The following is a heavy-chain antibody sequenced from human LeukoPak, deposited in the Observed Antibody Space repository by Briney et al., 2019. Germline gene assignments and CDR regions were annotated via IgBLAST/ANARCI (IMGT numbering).Heavy chain of an antibody. CDR2: IHYTGST. D-gene: IGHD2-15*01. V-gene: IGHV4-59*01. J-gene: IGHJ3*02. CDR1: GGSISSYY. CDR3: ARVSADCSGGSCHLAGAFDI. Sequence: SETLSLTCTVSGGSISSYYWSWIRQSPGKGLECIGYIHYTGSTNYNPSLKSRVTISVDTSKNQFSLKLSSVTAADTAVYYCARVSADCSGGSCHLAGAFDIWGQGTMVTVSS.